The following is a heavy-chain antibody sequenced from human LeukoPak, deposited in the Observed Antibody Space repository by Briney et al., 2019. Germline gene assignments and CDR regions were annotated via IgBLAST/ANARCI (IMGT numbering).Heavy chain of an antibody. D-gene: IGHD3-3*01. CDR1: GGSISSSYY. Sequence: SETLSLTCTVSGGSISSSYYWNWIRQPPGKGLEWIGSIYYSGSTYYNPSLKSRVTISVDTSKNQFSLKLSSVTAADTAVYYCARGSGAYYYYGMDVWGQGTTVTVSS. V-gene: IGHV4-39*07. CDR2: IYYSGST. J-gene: IGHJ6*02. CDR3: ARGSGAYYYYGMDV.